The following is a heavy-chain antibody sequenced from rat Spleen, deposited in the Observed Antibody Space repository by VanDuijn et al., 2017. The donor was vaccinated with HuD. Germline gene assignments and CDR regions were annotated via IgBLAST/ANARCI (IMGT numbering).Heavy chain of an antibody. Sequence: EVQLVESGGGLVQPGRSLKLSCAASGFTFSNYAMGWVSQAPTKGLEWVATISYDGSSSYYRDSVKGRFTISRDNAKSTLYLQMDSLKSEDTATYYCTTRTTIALFAYWGQGTLVTVSS. J-gene: IGHJ3*01. CDR2: ISYDGSSS. CDR1: GFTFSNYA. CDR3: TTRTTIALFAY. V-gene: IGHV5-29*01. D-gene: IGHD1-2*01.